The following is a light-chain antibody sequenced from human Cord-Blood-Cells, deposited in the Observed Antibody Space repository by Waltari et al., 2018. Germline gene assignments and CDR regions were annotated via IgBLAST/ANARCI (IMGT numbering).Light chain of an antibody. V-gene: IGKV3-20*01. J-gene: IGKJ2*01. Sequence: EIVLTQSPGTLSLSPGERATLSCRASPSVSSRYLAWYQQKPGQAPRLLIYGASSRATGVPDRFSGSGSGTDFTLTISRLEPEDFAVYYCLQYGSSPRTFGQGTKLEIK. CDR2: GAS. CDR3: LQYGSSPRT. CDR1: PSVSSRY.